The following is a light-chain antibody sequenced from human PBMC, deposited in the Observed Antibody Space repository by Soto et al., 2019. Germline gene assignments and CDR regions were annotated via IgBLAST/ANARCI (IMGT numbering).Light chain of an antibody. CDR1: GNDVGGYNY. V-gene: IGLV2-11*01. J-gene: IGLJ3*02. CDR3: CSYADHCAWV. Sequence: QSALTQPRSVSGSPGQSVTISCTGTGNDVGGYNYVSCYQQHPGKAPKLMIYDVTIRPSGVPDRFSGSKSGNTASLTISGLQAEDEADYYCCSYADHCAWVFGGGTKLTVL. CDR2: DVT.